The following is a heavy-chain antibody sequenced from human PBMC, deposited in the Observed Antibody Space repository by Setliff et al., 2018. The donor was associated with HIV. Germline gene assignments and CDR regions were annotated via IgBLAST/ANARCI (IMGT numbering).Heavy chain of an antibody. CDR2: VSHSGSA. CDR3: ARGRIRMSSRPTRVFDV. V-gene: IGHV4-34*01. CDR1: GGSFSGYY. J-gene: IGHJ3*01. Sequence: PSETLSLTCAVYGGSFSGYYWTWTRQPSGEGLEWIGEVSHSGSANYNPSLMSRVTASVDTSKNQFSLTMTAATAADAAMYYCARGRIRMSSRPTRVFDVWGQGTRVTV.